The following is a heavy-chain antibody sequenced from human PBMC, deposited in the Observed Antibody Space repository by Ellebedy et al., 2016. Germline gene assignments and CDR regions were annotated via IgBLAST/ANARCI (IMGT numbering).Heavy chain of an antibody. Sequence: SVKVSCXASAGTFSSYAISWVRQAPGQGLEWMGRIIPILGIANYAQKFQGRVTITADKSTSTAYMELRSLRSDDTAVYYCARDLGQGVGATLWDYWGQGTLVTVSS. CDR3: ARDLGQGVGATLWDY. J-gene: IGHJ4*02. V-gene: IGHV1-69*04. CDR1: AGTFSSYA. CDR2: IIPILGIA. D-gene: IGHD1-26*01.